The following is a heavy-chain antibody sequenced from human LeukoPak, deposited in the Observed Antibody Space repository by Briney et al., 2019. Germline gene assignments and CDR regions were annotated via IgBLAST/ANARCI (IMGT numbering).Heavy chain of an antibody. CDR1: GFTFSSFA. CDR3: AKDRGTQTYHFDY. V-gene: IGHV3-23*01. D-gene: IGHD3-10*01. CDR2: ITGSGGST. Sequence: PGGSLRLSCAASGFTFSSFAMSWVRQAPGKGLEWVSTITGSGGSTYYADSVKGRFTISRDNSKNTLYLQMNSLRAEDTAVYYCAKDRGTQTYHFDYWGQGTLVTVSS. J-gene: IGHJ4*02.